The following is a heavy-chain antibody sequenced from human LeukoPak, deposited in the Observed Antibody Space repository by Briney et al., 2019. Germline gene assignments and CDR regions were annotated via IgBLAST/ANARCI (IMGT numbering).Heavy chain of an antibody. CDR2: IKQDGSEK. CDR1: GFTFSGYW. J-gene: IGHJ4*02. Sequence: SGGSLRLSCAASGFTFSGYWMSWVRQAPGKGLEWVSNIKQDGSEKYYVDSVKGRFTISRDNAKNSLYLQMNSLRAEDTAVYYCARDSDSSSSLLDYWGQGTLVTVSS. CDR3: ARDSDSSSSLLDY. D-gene: IGHD6-13*01. V-gene: IGHV3-7*01.